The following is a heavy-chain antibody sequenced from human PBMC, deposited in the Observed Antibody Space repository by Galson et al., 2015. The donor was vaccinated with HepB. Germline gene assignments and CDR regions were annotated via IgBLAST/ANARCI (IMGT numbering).Heavy chain of an antibody. J-gene: IGHJ4*02. CDR3: ARIALSGSYWYFDY. D-gene: IGHD1-26*01. CDR1: GFTFSSYT. Sequence: SLRLSCAASGFTFSSYTMNWVRQAPGKGLEWISYISTTSDNKFSADSVKGRFLISRDNAKNSLYLQMNSLRAEDTAVYYCARIALSGSYWYFDYWGQGTLVTVSS. CDR2: ISTTSDNK. V-gene: IGHV3-48*01.